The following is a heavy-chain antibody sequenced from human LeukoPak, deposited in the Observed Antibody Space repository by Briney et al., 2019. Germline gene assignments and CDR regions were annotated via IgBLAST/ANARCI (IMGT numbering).Heavy chain of an antibody. J-gene: IGHJ4*02. D-gene: IGHD2-8*01. Sequence: SETPSHTCTVPGGSISSTHWSWIRQPPGKGLESIAYIQNTGSTSYHPSLQSRVNISLDSSNSQLSLKLKSVTAADRAVYFCARVRRFNGPYNVYFDYWGQGTLGTVSS. V-gene: IGHV4-59*01. CDR2: IQNTGST. CDR3: ARVRRFNGPYNVYFDY. CDR1: GGSISSTH.